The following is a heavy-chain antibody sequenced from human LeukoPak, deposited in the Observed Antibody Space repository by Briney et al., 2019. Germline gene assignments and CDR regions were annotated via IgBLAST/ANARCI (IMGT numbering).Heavy chain of an antibody. V-gene: IGHV4-59*01. CDR1: GGSISSYY. D-gene: IGHD5-18*01. CDR2: IYYSGST. J-gene: IGHJ4*02. CDR3: ARDGQYSYGSAYFDY. Sequence: SETLSLTCTVSGGSISSYYWSWIRQPPGKGLEWIGYIYYSGSTNYNPSLKSRVTISVDTSKNQFSLKLSSVTAADTAVYYCARDGQYSYGSAYFDYWGQGTLATVSS.